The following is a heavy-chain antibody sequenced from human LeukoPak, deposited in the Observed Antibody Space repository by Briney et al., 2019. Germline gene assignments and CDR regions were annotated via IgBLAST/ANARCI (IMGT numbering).Heavy chain of an antibody. Sequence: GASVKVSCKASGYTFTGYYMHWVRQAPGQGLEWVGWINPNSGGTNYAQKFRGRVTMTRDTSISTAYMELSRLRSDDTAVYYCARDWIRVNDGWEWFDPWGQGTLVTVSS. J-gene: IGHJ5*02. CDR1: GYTFTGYY. V-gene: IGHV1-2*02. CDR2: INPNSGGT. CDR3: ARDWIRVNDGWEWFDP. D-gene: IGHD5-24*01.